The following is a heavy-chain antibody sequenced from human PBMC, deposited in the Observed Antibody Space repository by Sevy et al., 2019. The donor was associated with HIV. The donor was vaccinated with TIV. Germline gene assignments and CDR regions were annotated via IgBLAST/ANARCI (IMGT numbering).Heavy chain of an antibody. CDR3: ARVALYSGSYYGY. CDR1: GFTFSDYY. D-gene: IGHD1-26*01. Sequence: GGSLRLSCAASGFTFSDYYMSWIRQAPGKGLEWVSYISSSSSYTNYADSVKARFTISRDNAKNSLYLQMNSLRAEDTAVYYCARVALYSGSYYGYWGQGTLVTVSS. J-gene: IGHJ4*02. V-gene: IGHV3-11*06. CDR2: ISSSSSYT.